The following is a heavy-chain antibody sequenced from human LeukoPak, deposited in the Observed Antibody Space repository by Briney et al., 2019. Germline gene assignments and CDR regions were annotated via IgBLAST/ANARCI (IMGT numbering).Heavy chain of an antibody. CDR3: ARLYDFWSGYQGWFDP. J-gene: IGHJ5*02. Sequence: SETLSLTCTGSGGSISSYYWSWIRQPPGKGLEWIGYIYTSGSTNYNPSLKSRVTISVDTSKNQFSLKLSSVTAADTAVYYCARLYDFWSGYQGWFDPWGQGTLVTVSS. CDR2: IYTSGST. CDR1: GGSISSYY. V-gene: IGHV4-4*09. D-gene: IGHD3-3*01.